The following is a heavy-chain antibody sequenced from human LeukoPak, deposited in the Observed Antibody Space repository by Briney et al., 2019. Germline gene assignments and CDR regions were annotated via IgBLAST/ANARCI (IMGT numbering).Heavy chain of an antibody. CDR3: ARIVGTMVRGVIIPNWFDP. J-gene: IGHJ5*02. D-gene: IGHD3-10*01. Sequence: GSLRLSCAASGFTFSSYSMNWIRQPPGKGLEWIGSIYYSGSTYYNPSPKSRVTISVDTSKNQFSLKLSSVTAADTAVYYCARIVGTMVRGVIIPNWFDPWGQGTLVTVSS. V-gene: IGHV4-39*07. CDR1: GFTFSSYS. CDR2: IYYSGST.